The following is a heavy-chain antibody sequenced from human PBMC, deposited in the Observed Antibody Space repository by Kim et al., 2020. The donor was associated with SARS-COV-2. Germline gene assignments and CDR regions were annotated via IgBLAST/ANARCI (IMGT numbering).Heavy chain of an antibody. CDR1: GGTFSNYP. Sequence: SVKVSCKASGGTFSNYPINWVRQAPGQGLEWMGGIIPLFGTGNYAQKFQGRVTITADESTSTAYMELSSLRSEDTAVYYCAGGWAPGGDASGSYFVYWGQGTLVTVS. V-gene: IGHV1-69*13. D-gene: IGHD3-10*01. CDR2: IIPLFGTG. J-gene: IGHJ4*02. CDR3: AGGWAPGGDASGSYFVY.